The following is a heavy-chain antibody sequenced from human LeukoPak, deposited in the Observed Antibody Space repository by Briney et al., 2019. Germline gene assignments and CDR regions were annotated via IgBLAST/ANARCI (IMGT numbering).Heavy chain of an antibody. J-gene: IGHJ4*02. CDR1: GGSFSGYY. CDR2: INHSGST. CDR3: ARGGGDYGGYYFDY. D-gene: IGHD2-21*02. V-gene: IGHV4-34*01. Sequence: SETLSLTCAVYGGSFSGYYWSWIRQPPGKGLEWFGEINHSGSTNYNPSLKSRVTILVDTSKNQFSLKLSSVTAADTAVYYCARGGGDYGGYYFDYWGQGTLVTVSS.